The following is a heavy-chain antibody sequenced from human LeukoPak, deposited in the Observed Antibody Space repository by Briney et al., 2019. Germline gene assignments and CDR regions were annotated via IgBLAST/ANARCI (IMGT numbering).Heavy chain of an antibody. J-gene: IGHJ4*02. Sequence: GTSVKDSCKASGFTFTSSAMQWVRQARGQRLEWIGWIVVGSGNTNYAQKFQERVTITRDMSTSTVYMELSSLRSEDTAVYYCAAREMAVSYYFDYWGQGTLVTVSS. CDR2: IVVGSGNT. V-gene: IGHV1-58*02. D-gene: IGHD5-24*01. CDR3: AAREMAVSYYFDY. CDR1: GFTFTSSA.